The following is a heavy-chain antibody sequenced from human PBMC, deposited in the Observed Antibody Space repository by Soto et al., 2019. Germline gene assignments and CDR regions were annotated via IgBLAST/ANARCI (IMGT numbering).Heavy chain of an antibody. Sequence: QVQLVQSGAEVKKPGASVKVSCKASGYTFTSYDINWVRQTTGHGLEWRGWMNPDSGYTGYSQKFQGRVTMTRNTSISTAYMELSTLRSDDTAIYYCAREDTAMVTDSWGQGTLVSVSS. J-gene: IGHJ4*02. CDR2: MNPDSGYT. D-gene: IGHD5-18*01. CDR1: GYTFTSYD. CDR3: AREDTAMVTDS. V-gene: IGHV1-8*01.